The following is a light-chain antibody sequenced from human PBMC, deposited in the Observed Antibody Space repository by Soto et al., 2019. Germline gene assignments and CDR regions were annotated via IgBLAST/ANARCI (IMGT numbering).Light chain of an antibody. CDR2: KAS. CDR3: QQYNSYST. Sequence: DIQMTQSPSTLSASVGDRVTITCRASQSISSWLAWYQQKPGKAPKLLIYKASSLESGVPSRFSGSGSGTEFNLTISSLQRDDFATYYCQQYNSYSTFGQGTKVVIK. V-gene: IGKV1-5*03. J-gene: IGKJ1*01. CDR1: QSISSW.